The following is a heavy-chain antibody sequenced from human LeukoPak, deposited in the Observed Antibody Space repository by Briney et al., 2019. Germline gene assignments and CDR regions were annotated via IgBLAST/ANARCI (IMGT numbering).Heavy chain of an antibody. D-gene: IGHD3-22*01. J-gene: IGHJ4*02. CDR2: ITGSSDQT. V-gene: IGHV3-23*01. CDR1: GFTFNSYA. CDR3: ATDRIYDSSGYYRFDY. Sequence: GGSLRLSCAASGFTFNSYAMNWVRQAPGKGLEWVSLITGSSDQTYYADSVKGRFTISRDSSKNTLYLQMKSLRADDTAVYYCATDRIYDSSGYYRFDYWGQGTLVTVSS.